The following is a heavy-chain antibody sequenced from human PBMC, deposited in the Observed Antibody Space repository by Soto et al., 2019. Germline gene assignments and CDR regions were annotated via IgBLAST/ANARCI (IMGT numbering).Heavy chain of an antibody. CDR1: GGTFSSYT. CDR3: ARESTGVFDY. CDR2: IIPILGIA. V-gene: IGHV1-69*08. D-gene: IGHD7-27*01. Sequence: QVQLVQSGAEVKKPGSSVKVSCKASGGTFSSYTISWVRQAPGQGLEWMGRIIPILGIANYAQKFQGRVTITADKATSTAYMELSSLISEDTAVYYCARESTGVFDYWGQGTLVTVSS. J-gene: IGHJ4*02.